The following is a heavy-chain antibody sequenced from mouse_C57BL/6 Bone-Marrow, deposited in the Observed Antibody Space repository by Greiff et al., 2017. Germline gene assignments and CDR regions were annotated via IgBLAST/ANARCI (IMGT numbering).Heavy chain of an antibody. D-gene: IGHD1-1*01. V-gene: IGHV14-4*01. CDR3: TTTTGVAGDYFDY. J-gene: IGHJ2*01. CDR2: IDPENGDT. Sequence: EVQLQQSGAELVRPGASVKLSCTASGFNIKDDYMHWVKQRPEQGLEWIGWIDPENGDTEYASKFQGKATITADTSSNTAYLQLSSLTSEDTAVXYCTTTTGVAGDYFDYWGQGTTLTVSS. CDR1: GFNIKDDY.